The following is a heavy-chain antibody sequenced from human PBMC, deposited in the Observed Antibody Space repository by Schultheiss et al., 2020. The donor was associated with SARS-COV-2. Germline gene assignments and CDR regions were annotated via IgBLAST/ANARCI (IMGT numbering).Heavy chain of an antibody. CDR1: GGSINSGGYY. D-gene: IGHD2-2*01. CDR2: IYYSGST. V-gene: IGHV4-31*03. J-gene: IGHJ5*02. CDR3: ARESSSTSRWLDP. Sequence: SETLSLTCTVSGGSINSGGYYWSWIRQHPGKGLEWIGYIYYSGSTYYNPSLKSRVTISVDTSKNQFSLKLSSVSAADTAVYYCARESSSTSRWLDPWGQGTLVTVSS.